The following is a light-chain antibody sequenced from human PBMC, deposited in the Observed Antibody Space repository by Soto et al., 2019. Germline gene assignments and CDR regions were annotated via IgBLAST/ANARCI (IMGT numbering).Light chain of an antibody. Sequence: PSTLSASVGDRVTITCRASQSISNWLAWYQQKPGKAPKLLIYKASSLESGVPSRFSGSGSGTEFTLTISSLQPDDFATYYCQQYNSYWTFGQGTKVDIK. CDR1: QSISNW. CDR2: KAS. CDR3: QQYNSYWT. J-gene: IGKJ1*01. V-gene: IGKV1-5*03.